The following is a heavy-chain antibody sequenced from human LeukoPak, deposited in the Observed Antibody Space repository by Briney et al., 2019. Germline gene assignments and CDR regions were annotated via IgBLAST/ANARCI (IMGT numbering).Heavy chain of an antibody. CDR1: GYTFTSYY. CDR2: INPSGGST. D-gene: IGHD3-9*01. Sequence: ASVKVSCKASGYTFTSYYMHWVRQAPGQGLEWMGIINPSGGSTSYAQKFQGRVTMTRDTSTSTVYMELSSLRSEDTAVYYCARGGMTGYYKANWFDPWGQGTLVTVSS. CDR3: ARGGMTGYYKANWFDP. J-gene: IGHJ5*02. V-gene: IGHV1-46*01.